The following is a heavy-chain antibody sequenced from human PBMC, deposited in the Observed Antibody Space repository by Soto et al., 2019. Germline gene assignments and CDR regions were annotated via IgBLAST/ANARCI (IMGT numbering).Heavy chain of an antibody. Sequence: GASVKVSCTASGYTSTGYYMPWVRQAPVQGLELMVWLNPIFATPNYAQKFQGRVTITADEATTTAYMELSSLRSEDTAVYYFARSLSLWFGAPRYFAYGGQGKRLTVSS. CDR1: GYTSTGYY. CDR2: LNPIFATP. V-gene: IGHV1-69*13. CDR3: ARSLSLWFGAPRYFAY. J-gene: IGHJ4*02. D-gene: IGHD3-10*01.